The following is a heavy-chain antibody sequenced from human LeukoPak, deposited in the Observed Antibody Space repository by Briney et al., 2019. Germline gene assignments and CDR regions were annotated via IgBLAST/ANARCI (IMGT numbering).Heavy chain of an antibody. Sequence: SVKVSCKASGGTFSSYAISWVRQAPGQGLEWMGGIIPIFGTANYAQKFQGRVTITADKSTSTAYMELSILRSEDTAVYYCARHQYQLTWVDYYYYGMDVWGKGTTVTVSS. CDR2: IIPIFGTA. CDR1: GGTFSSYA. V-gene: IGHV1-69*06. J-gene: IGHJ6*04. D-gene: IGHD2-2*01. CDR3: ARHQYQLTWVDYYYYGMDV.